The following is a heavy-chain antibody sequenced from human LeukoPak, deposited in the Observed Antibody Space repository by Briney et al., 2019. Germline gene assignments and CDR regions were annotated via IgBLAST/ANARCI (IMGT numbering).Heavy chain of an antibody. Sequence: GESLKLSCKGSGYSFTNYWIGWVRQMPGKGLEWVGIIYPGDSDTRYRPSLQGQVTISADKSISTAYLQWSSLKASDTAMYFCAIGGDSSTSCYRCFNYWGQGTLVTVSS. D-gene: IGHD2-2*02. CDR2: IYPGDSDT. CDR3: AIGGDSSTSCYRCFNY. V-gene: IGHV5-51*01. J-gene: IGHJ4*02. CDR1: GYSFTNYW.